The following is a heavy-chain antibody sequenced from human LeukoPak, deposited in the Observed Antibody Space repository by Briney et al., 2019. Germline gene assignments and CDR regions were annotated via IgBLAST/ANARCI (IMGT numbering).Heavy chain of an antibody. D-gene: IGHD1-26*01. CDR3: VKSGGYGLIDY. Sequence: PSETLSLTCAVYGGSFSGYYWSWIRQPPGKGLEWIGEINHSGSTNYNPSLKSRVTISVDTSKNQFSLRLNSVTAADTAMYYCVKSGGYGLIDYWGQGTLVTVSS. V-gene: IGHV4-34*01. CDR1: GGSFSGYY. CDR2: INHSGST. J-gene: IGHJ4*02.